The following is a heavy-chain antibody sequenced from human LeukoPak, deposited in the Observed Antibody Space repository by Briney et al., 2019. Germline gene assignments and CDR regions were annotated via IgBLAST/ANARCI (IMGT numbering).Heavy chain of an antibody. J-gene: IGHJ3*02. Sequence: SETLSLTCTVSGGSISSSSYYWGWIRQPPGKGLEWIGSIYYSGSTYYNPSLKSRVTISVDTSKNQFSLKLSSVTAADTAVYYCARGSSGSLRGAFDIWGQGTMVTVSS. V-gene: IGHV4-39*07. CDR3: ARGSSGSLRGAFDI. D-gene: IGHD1-26*01. CDR2: IYYSGST. CDR1: GGSISSSSYY.